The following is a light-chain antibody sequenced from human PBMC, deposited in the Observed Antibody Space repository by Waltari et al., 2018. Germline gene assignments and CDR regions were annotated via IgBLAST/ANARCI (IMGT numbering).Light chain of an antibody. V-gene: IGLV7-46*01. CDR2: DTS. CDR1: TAAANSWHC. J-gene: IGLJ1*01. Sequence: HAVVTQEPSLTVSAGGTVTCTCGASTAAANSWHCPYWFQQKPGQAPRTLIYDTSNKHSWTPARFSGSLLGGKAALTLSGAQPEDEAEYYCLLSYSGAPYYVFGTGTKVTVL. CDR3: LLSYSGAPYYV.